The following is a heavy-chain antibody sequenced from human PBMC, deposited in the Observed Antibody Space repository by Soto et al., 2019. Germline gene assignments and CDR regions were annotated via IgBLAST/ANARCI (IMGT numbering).Heavy chain of an antibody. D-gene: IGHD3-9*01. CDR3: ARASRAVVLTGYNWFGP. J-gene: IGHJ5*02. CDR1: GYTFTGYY. V-gene: IGHV1-2*04. CDR2: INPNSGGT. Sequence: QVQLVQSGAEVKKPGASVKVSCKASGYTFTGYYMHWVRQAPGQGLEWMGWINPNSGGTNDAQKLKGWVTMTRYRAIGTSYMVLSRLRSDYTAVYYFARASRAVVLTGYNWFGPWGQGTLVTVSS.